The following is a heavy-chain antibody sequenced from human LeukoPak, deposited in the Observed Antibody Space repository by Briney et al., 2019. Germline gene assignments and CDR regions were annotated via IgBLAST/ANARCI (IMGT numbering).Heavy chain of an antibody. CDR2: TNSDGRST. Sequence: PGGSLRLSCVASGFTFTNYGMMWVRQAPGKGLVWVSYTNSDGRSTTYADSVKGRFTISRDNAKNTLYLQMSSLRAEDTAMYYCARNSNGMSNWGQGTLVIVSS. V-gene: IGHV3-74*01. CDR3: ARNSNGMSN. D-gene: IGHD2-8*01. J-gene: IGHJ4*02. CDR1: GFTFTNYG.